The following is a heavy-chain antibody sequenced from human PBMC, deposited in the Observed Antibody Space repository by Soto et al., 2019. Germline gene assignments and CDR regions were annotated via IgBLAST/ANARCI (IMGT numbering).Heavy chain of an antibody. Sequence: SETLSLTCAVSGGSFRGYFWSWIRQSPDKGLGWIGEINDSGSTNYNPSFKSRLTISVDTSTSQISLRLTSVTAADSAVYYGQGSDFWGQGTRVTVSS. J-gene: IGHJ4*02. D-gene: IGHD3-10*01. CDR1: GGSFRGYF. CDR3: QGSDF. CDR2: INDSGST. V-gene: IGHV4-34*01.